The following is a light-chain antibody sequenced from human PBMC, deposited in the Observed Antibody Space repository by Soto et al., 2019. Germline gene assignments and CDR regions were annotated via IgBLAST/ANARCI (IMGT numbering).Light chain of an antibody. V-gene: IGKV1-39*01. CDR3: QQYHTWPIT. Sequence: DIQMTQSPSSLSASVGDRVTITCRASQSISSYLNWYQQKPGKAPKLLIYAASSLQSGVPSRFSGSGSGTDFTLTISSLQPEDCAIYYCQQYHTWPITFGGGTKVDIK. CDR2: AAS. CDR1: QSISSY. J-gene: IGKJ4*01.